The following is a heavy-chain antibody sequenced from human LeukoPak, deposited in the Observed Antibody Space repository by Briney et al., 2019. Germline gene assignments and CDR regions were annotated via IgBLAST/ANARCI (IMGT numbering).Heavy chain of an antibody. CDR2: IYWDDGE. V-gene: IGHV2-5*02. D-gene: IGHD3-10*02. J-gene: IGHJ5*02. Sequence: ESGPTLVKPTQTLTLTCTFSGFSLSTSGVGVGWIRQPPGKALEWLGFIYWDDGERYSPSVKSRLTITKDTSKNEVVLTMSNMDPVDTATYYCARVLVYVKWFDPWGQGTLVTVSP. CDR3: ARVLVYVKWFDP. CDR1: GFSLSTSGVG.